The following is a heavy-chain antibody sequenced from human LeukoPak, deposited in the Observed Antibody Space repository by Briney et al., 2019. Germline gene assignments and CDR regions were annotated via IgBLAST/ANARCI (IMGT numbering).Heavy chain of an antibody. J-gene: IGHJ6*03. D-gene: IGHD2-2*01. CDR1: GYTFTGYY. CDR3: ASPLKRTGYCSSTSCYRNYYYYMDV. Sequence: GASVKVSCKASGYTFTGYYMHWVRQAPGQGLEWMGWINPNSGGTNYAQKLQGRVTMTRDTSISTAYMELSRLRSDDTAVYYCASPLKRTGYCSSTSCYRNYYYYMDVWGKGTTVTVSS. CDR2: INPNSGGT. V-gene: IGHV1-2*02.